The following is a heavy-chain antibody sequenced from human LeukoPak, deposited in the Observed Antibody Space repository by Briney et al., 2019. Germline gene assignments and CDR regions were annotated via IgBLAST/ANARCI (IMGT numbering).Heavy chain of an antibody. Sequence: ASVKVSCKASGYTFTSYGISWVRQAPGQGLEWMGWISAYNGNTNYAQEIQGRVTMTTDTSTSTAYMELRSLRSDDTAVYCCARDGYDFWSGYSGYYFDYWGQGTLVTVSS. V-gene: IGHV1-18*01. J-gene: IGHJ4*02. CDR3: ARDGYDFWSGYSGYYFDY. CDR1: GYTFTSYG. D-gene: IGHD3-3*01. CDR2: ISAYNGNT.